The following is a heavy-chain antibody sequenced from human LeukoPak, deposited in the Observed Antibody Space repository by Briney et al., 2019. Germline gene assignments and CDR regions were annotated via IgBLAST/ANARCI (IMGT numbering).Heavy chain of an antibody. Sequence: PGGSLRLSCAASGFTFSDYYMSWVRQAPGKGLEWVSYISSSGSTIYYADSVKGRFTISRGNAKNSLYLQMNSLRAEDTAVYYCARDPDSSGWYDYWGQGTLVTVSS. J-gene: IGHJ4*02. V-gene: IGHV3-11*01. CDR1: GFTFSDYY. D-gene: IGHD6-19*01. CDR3: ARDPDSSGWYDY. CDR2: ISSSGSTI.